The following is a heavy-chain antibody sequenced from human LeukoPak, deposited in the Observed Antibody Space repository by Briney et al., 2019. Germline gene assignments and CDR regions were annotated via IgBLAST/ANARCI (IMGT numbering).Heavy chain of an antibody. Sequence: SETLSLTCTVSGGSTSSYYWSWIRQPPGKGLEWIGYIYYSGSTNYNPSLKSRVTISVDTSKNQFSLKLSSVTAADTAVYYCARGAQYRAFDYWGQGTLVTVSS. J-gene: IGHJ4*02. CDR1: GGSTSSYY. CDR3: ARGAQYRAFDY. CDR2: IYYSGST. D-gene: IGHD6-6*01. V-gene: IGHV4-59*01.